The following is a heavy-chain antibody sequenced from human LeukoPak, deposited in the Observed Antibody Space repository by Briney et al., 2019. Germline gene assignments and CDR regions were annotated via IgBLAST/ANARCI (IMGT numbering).Heavy chain of an antibody. J-gene: IGHJ4*02. Sequence: GGSLRLSCAASGFTFSNYVMSWVRQAPGKGLEGVSPISGSVGSTSYADPVKGRFTISRDNSKNTLYLQMNSLRAEDTAVYYCAKDGRWLQSPFDYWGQGTLVTVSS. CDR1: GFTFSNYV. D-gene: IGHD5-24*01. CDR2: ISGSVGST. CDR3: AKDGRWLQSPFDY. V-gene: IGHV3-23*01.